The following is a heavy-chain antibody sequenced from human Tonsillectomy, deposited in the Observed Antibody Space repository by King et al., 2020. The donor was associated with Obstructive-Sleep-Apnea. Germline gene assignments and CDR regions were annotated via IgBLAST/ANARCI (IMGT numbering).Heavy chain of an antibody. V-gene: IGHV4-31*03. D-gene: IGHD3-9*01. J-gene: IGHJ4*02. CDR3: ARLNYDILTGYYLFDY. CDR2: IYYSGST. Sequence: VQLLESGPGLVKPSQTLSLTCTVSGGSISSGGYYWSWIRQHPGKGLEWIGYIYYSGSTYYNPSLKSRVTISVDTSKNQFSLKLSSVTAADTAVYYCARLNYDILTGYYLFDYWGQGTLVTVSS. CDR1: GGSISSGGYY.